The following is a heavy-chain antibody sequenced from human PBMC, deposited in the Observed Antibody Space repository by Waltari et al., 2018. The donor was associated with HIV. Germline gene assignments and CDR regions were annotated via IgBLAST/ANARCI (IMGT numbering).Heavy chain of an antibody. J-gene: IGHJ5*02. Sequence: QVQLQQWGAGLLKPSETLSLTCAVYGGSFSGYYWSWIRQPPGKGLEWIGEINHSGSTNYNPSLKSRVTISVDTSKNQFSLKLSSVTAADTAVYYCARGRSSGPFDPWGQGTLVTVSS. CDR2: INHSGST. V-gene: IGHV4-34*01. D-gene: IGHD6-19*01. CDR3: ARGRSSGPFDP. CDR1: GGSFSGYY.